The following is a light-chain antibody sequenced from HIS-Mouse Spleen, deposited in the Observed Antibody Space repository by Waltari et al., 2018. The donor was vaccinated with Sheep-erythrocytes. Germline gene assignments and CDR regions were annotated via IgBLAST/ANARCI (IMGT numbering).Light chain of an antibody. CDR1: NIGSKS. J-gene: IGLJ2*01. CDR2: EDS. V-gene: IGLV3-21*02. CDR3: QVWDSSSDPVV. Sequence: SYVLTQPPSVSVAPGQTARITCGGNNIGSKSVHWYQQKPGQAPVLVVYEDSDRPSGSPDRFSGSNSGNTATLTISRVEAGDEADYYCQVWDSSSDPVVFGGGTKLTVL.